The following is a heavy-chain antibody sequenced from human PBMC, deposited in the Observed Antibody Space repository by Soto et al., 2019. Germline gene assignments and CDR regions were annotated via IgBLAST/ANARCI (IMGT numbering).Heavy chain of an antibody. CDR3: ARSDGRY. CDR2: IYYSGST. Sequence: ASETLSPTRTVSCGSISSSSYYWGWLRQPPGKGLEWIGSIYYSGSTYYNPSLRSRVTISVDTSKNQFSLKLTSVTAADTAVYYCARSDGRYWGQGTLVTVSS. CDR1: CGSISSSSYY. V-gene: IGHV4-39*07. J-gene: IGHJ4*02.